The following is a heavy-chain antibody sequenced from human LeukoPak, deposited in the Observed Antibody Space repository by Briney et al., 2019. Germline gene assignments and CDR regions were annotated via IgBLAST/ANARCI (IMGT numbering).Heavy chain of an antibody. CDR1: GFTFSSYS. CDR2: ISSSSSYI. V-gene: IGHV3-21*01. D-gene: IGHD2-15*01. CDR3: ARELVLGYCSGGSCYQ. J-gene: IGHJ4*02. Sequence: GGSLRLSCAASGFTFSSYSMNWVRQAPGKGLEWVSCISSSSSYIYYADSVKGRFTISRDNAKNSLYLQMNSLRAEDTAVYYCARELVLGYCSGGSCYQWGQGTLVTVSS.